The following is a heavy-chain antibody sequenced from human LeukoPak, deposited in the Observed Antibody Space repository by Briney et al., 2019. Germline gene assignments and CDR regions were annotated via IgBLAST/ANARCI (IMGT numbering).Heavy chain of an antibody. J-gene: IGHJ3*02. D-gene: IGHD1-26*01. CDR3: ARWNGRGIVGAMSRAFDI. V-gene: IGHV1-18*01. CDR2: ISAYNGNT. Sequence: ASVKVSCKASGYTFTSYGISWVRQAPGQGLEWMGWISAYNGNTNYAQKLQGRVTMTTDTSTSTAYMELRSLRSDDTAVYYCARWNGRGIVGAMSRAFDIWGQGTMVTVSS. CDR1: GYTFTSYG.